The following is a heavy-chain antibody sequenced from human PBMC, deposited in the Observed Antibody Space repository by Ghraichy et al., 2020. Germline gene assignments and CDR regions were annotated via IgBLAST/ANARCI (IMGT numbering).Heavy chain of an antibody. Sequence: GESLNISCVGSGFTFSGYSMNWVRQSPGTGLEWVGYITSSSRSIFYADSVKGRFTISRDNAQNSLSLQMNSLRDEDTAVYYCARGSKVVRFFYYDGMDVWGQGTAVTVSS. D-gene: IGHD4-23*01. V-gene: IGHV3-48*02. CDR2: ITSSSRSI. CDR1: GFTFSGYS. J-gene: IGHJ6*02. CDR3: ARGSKVVRFFYYDGMDV.